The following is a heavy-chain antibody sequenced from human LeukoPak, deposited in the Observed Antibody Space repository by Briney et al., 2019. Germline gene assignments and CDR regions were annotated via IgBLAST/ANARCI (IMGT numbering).Heavy chain of an antibody. V-gene: IGHV1-8*03. D-gene: IGHD6-13*01. CDR1: GYTFTSYD. CDR2: MNPNSGNT. CDR3: ARAYSSSWSLLGYYYMDV. J-gene: IGHJ6*03. Sequence: SVKVSCKASGYTFTSYDINWVRQATGQGLEWMGWMNPNSGNTGYAQKFQGRVTITRNTSISTAYMELSSLRSEDTAVYYCARAYSSSWSLLGYYYMDVWGKGTTVTVSS.